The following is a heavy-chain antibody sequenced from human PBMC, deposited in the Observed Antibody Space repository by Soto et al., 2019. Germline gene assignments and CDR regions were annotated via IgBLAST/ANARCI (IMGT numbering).Heavy chain of an antibody. V-gene: IGHV1-69*02. CDR3: ATARELRYFDWHIPHWYFDL. Sequence: QVQLVQSGAEVKKPGSSVKVSCKASGGTFSSYTISWVRQAPGQGLEWMGRIIPILGIANYAQKFQGRVTITADKSTSTAYMELSSLRSEDTAVYYCATARELRYFDWHIPHWYFDLWGRGTLVTVSS. CDR2: IIPILGIA. J-gene: IGHJ2*01. D-gene: IGHD3-9*01. CDR1: GGTFSSYT.